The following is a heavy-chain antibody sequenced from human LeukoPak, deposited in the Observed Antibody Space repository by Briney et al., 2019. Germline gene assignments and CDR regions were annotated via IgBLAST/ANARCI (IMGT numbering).Heavy chain of an antibody. CDR1: GFIFGDYS. D-gene: IGHD5-24*01. V-gene: IGHV3-11*06. J-gene: IGHJ4*02. CDR3: ARGHNFAFDN. CDR2: IGIDSGNT. Sequence: GGSLRLSCAASGFIFGDYSMNWVRQPPGKGLEWISYIGIDSGNTKYADSVKGRFTISADNAKNSLYLQMNSLRVEDTAVYYRARGHNFAFDNWGQGTLVTVSS.